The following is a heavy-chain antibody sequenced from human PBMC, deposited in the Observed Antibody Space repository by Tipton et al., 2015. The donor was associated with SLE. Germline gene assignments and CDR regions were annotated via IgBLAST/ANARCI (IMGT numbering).Heavy chain of an antibody. Sequence: TLSLTCTVSGGSISSSSYYWGWIRQPPGKGLEWIGSIYYSGSTYYNPSLKSRVTISVDTSKNQFSLKLSSVTAADTAVYYCARHKDSVNYFDYWGQGTLVTVSS. J-gene: IGHJ4*02. V-gene: IGHV4-39*01. D-gene: IGHD2-15*01. CDR3: ARHKDSVNYFDY. CDR2: IYYSGST. CDR1: GGSISSSSYY.